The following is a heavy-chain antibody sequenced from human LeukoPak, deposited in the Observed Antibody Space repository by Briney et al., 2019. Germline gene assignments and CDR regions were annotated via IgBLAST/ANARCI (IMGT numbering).Heavy chain of an antibody. CDR1: GFTFSSYG. V-gene: IGHV3-23*01. CDR3: AKGHHYGSGSLDY. D-gene: IGHD3-10*01. CDR2: IGGRDGST. J-gene: IGHJ4*02. Sequence: GGSLRLSCAASGFTFSSYGMSWVRQAPGKGLEWVSVIGGRDGSTYYADSVKGRFTISRDNSKNTLYVQMNSLRAEDTAVYYCAKGHHYGSGSLDYWGQGTLVTVSS.